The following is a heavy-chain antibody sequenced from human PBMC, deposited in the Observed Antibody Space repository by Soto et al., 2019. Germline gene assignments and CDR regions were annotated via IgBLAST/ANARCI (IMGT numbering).Heavy chain of an antibody. Sequence: SETLSLTCTVSGGSISSSSYYWGWIRQPPGKGLEWIGSIYYSGSTYYNPSLKSRVTISVDTSKNQFSLKLSSVTAADTAVYYCARRAHYYDSSGYYHHWGQGTLVTVSS. V-gene: IGHV4-39*01. D-gene: IGHD3-22*01. CDR3: ARRAHYYDSSGYYHH. CDR2: IYYSGST. J-gene: IGHJ5*02. CDR1: GGSISSSSYY.